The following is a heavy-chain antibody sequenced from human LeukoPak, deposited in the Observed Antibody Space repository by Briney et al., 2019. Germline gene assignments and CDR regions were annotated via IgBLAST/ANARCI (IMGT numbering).Heavy chain of an antibody. J-gene: IGHJ4*02. CDR2: ISGSGGST. CDR1: GFTFSSYA. CDR3: AKLTDSSGFWLDY. Sequence: GGSLRLSCAASGFTFSSYAMSWVRQAPGKGLEWVSAISGSGGSTSYADSVKGRFTISRDNSKNTLYLQMNSLRAEDTAVYYCAKLTDSSGFWLDYWGQGTLVTVSS. D-gene: IGHD6-19*01. V-gene: IGHV3-23*01.